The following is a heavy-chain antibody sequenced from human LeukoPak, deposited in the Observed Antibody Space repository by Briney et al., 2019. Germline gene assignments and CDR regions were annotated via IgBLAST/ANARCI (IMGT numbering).Heavy chain of an antibody. D-gene: IGHD6-13*01. V-gene: IGHV3-7*03. CDR2: IKQDGSEK. Sequence: GGSLRLSCAASGFTFSNYWMSWVRQAPGKGLEWVANIKQDGSEKSYVDSVTGRFTISRDNAKNSLYLQMNSLRAEDTAVYYCAGGIAANRHWGQGTLVTVSS. CDR1: GFTFSNYW. CDR3: AGGIAANRH. J-gene: IGHJ4*02.